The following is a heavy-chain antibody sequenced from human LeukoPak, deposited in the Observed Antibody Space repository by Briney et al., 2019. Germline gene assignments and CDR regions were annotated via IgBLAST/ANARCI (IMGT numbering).Heavy chain of an antibody. CDR1: GFTFSSYA. CDR3: AKYGVVVPAAIY. Sequence: GGSLRLSCAASGFTFSSYAMSWVRQAPGKGLEWVSAISGSGGSTYYADSVKGRFTIPRDNSKNTLYLQMNSLRAEDTAVYYCAKYGVVVPAAIYWGQGTLVTVSS. V-gene: IGHV3-23*01. J-gene: IGHJ4*02. CDR2: ISGSGGST. D-gene: IGHD2-2*01.